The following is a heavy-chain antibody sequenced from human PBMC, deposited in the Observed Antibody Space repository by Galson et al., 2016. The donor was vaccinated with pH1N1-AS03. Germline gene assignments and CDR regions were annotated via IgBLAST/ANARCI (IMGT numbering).Heavy chain of an antibody. CDR3: TSGMVELDY. Sequence: SGFRFIDYWMTWVRQAPGKGLEWVANIDQDGSEKYYMDSVEGRFTISRDNAKNSLSLQMNSLRSEDTAVYYCTSGMVELDYWGQGTLVTVSS. CDR1: GFRFIDYW. CDR2: IDQDGSEK. D-gene: IGHD3-10*01. V-gene: IGHV3-7*01. J-gene: IGHJ4*02.